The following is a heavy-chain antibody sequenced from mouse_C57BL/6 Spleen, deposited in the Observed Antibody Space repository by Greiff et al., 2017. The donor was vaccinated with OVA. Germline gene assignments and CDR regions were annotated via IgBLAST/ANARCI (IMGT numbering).Heavy chain of an antibody. CDR2: ISDGGSYT. J-gene: IGHJ2*01. CDR3: ARDTMGFDY. Sequence: EVQLVESGGGLVKPGGSLKLSCAASGFTFSSYAMSWVRQTPEKRLEWVATISDGGSYTYYPDNVKGRFTISRDTAKNNLYLQMSHLKAEDTAMYYCARDTMGFDYWGQGTTLTVSS. CDR1: GFTFSSYA. V-gene: IGHV5-4*01.